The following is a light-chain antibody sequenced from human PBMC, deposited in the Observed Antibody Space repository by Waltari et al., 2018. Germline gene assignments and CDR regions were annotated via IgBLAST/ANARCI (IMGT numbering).Light chain of an antibody. J-gene: IGKJ4*01. Sequence: ETVMTQSPATVSVSPGERATISCRASQSVSSNLAWYQQKPGQAPRLLIFGASSRATAIPARFSGSGSGTEFTLTISSLQSEDFAVYYCQQYNNWPPTFGGGTKVEIK. CDR2: GAS. V-gene: IGKV3-15*01. CDR3: QQYNNWPPT. CDR1: QSVSSN.